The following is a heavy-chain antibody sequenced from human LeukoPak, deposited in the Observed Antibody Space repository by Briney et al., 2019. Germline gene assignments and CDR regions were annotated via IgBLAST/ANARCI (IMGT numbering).Heavy chain of an antibody. J-gene: IGHJ4*02. CDR1: GGSISRGGYC. Sequence: SQTLSLTCTVSGGSISRGGYCWSWIRQHPGKGLEWIGYIDYSGITFYNPSLKSRLTMSIYTSKNQFSLKLSSVTAADTAVYYCAADTSGYRIFNYWGQGTLVTVSS. CDR2: IDYSGIT. V-gene: IGHV4-31*03. CDR3: AADTSGYRIFNY. D-gene: IGHD3-22*01.